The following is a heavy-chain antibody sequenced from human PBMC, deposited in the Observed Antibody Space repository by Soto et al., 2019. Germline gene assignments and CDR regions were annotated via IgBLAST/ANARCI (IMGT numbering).Heavy chain of an antibody. J-gene: IGHJ4*02. CDR3: ARGYTGGWARGGQNDY. D-gene: IGHD6-19*01. CDR2: ISNGGSRI. Sequence: GGSLRLSCAASGFTFSSYDMNWVRQAPGKGLEWISYISNGGSRIYYTESLKGRFTISRDNAKNSLHLQMNSLRAEDTAVYYCARGYTGGWARGGQNDYWGQGTLVTVSS. V-gene: IGHV3-48*03. CDR1: GFTFSSYD.